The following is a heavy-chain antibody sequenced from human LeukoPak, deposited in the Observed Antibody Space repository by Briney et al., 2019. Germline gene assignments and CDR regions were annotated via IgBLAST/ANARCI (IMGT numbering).Heavy chain of an antibody. CDR2: VSGSGDTT. CDR1: GFTFSSYA. CDR3: AKGLGVTKRGSHDY. V-gene: IGHV3-23*01. J-gene: IGHJ4*02. Sequence: PGGSLRLSCAASGFTFSSYAMSWVRQAPGKGLEWVSIVSGSGDTTYYRDSVKGRFTISRDNSKDTLYLQMNSLRAEDTAVYYCAKGLGVTKRGSHDYRGQGTLVTVSS. D-gene: IGHD3-16*01.